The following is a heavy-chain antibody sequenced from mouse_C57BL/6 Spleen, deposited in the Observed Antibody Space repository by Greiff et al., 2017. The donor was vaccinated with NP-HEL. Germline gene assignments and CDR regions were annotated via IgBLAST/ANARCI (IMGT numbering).Heavy chain of an antibody. V-gene: IGHV1-64*01. CDR1: GYTFTSYW. CDR2: IHPNSGST. Sequence: QVQLQQPGAELVKPGASVKLSCKASGYTFTSYWMHWVKQRPGQGLEWIGMIHPNSGSTNYNEKFKSKATLTVDKSSSTAYMQLSSLTSEDSAVYYCARDPITTVVEPYFDYWGQGTTLTVSS. J-gene: IGHJ2*01. D-gene: IGHD1-1*01. CDR3: ARDPITTVVEPYFDY.